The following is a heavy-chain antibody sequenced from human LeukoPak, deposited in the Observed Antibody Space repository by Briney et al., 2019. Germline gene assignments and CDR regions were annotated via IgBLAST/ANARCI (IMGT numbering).Heavy chain of an antibody. CDR1: GFSLSNAW. CDR2: ISWNSGSI. Sequence: PGGSLRLSCVGSGFSLSNAWMSWVRQAPGKGLEWVSGISWNSGSIGYADSVKGRFTISRDNAKNSLYLQMNSLRAEDMALYYCAKSSSAAAAGHFDYWGQGTLVTVSS. J-gene: IGHJ4*02. D-gene: IGHD6-13*01. CDR3: AKSSSAAAAGHFDY. V-gene: IGHV3-9*03.